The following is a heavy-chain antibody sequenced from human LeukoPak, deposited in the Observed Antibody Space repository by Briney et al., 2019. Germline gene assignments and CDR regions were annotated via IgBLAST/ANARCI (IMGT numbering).Heavy chain of an antibody. D-gene: IGHD5-12*01. CDR1: GGSFRGYY. J-gene: IGHJ4*02. CDR3: ARGRRGHSGYDLYDY. Sequence: SETLSLTCAVYGGSFRGYYWSWIRQPPGKGLEWIGEINHSGSTNYNPSLKSRVTISVDTSKNQFSLKLSSVTAADTAVYYCARGRRGHSGYDLYDYWGQGTLVTVSS. V-gene: IGHV4-34*01. CDR2: INHSGST.